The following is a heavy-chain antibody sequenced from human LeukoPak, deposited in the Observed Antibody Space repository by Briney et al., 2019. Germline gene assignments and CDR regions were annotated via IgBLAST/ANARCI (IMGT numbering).Heavy chain of an antibody. J-gene: IGHJ4*02. CDR2: ISSSGSTI. D-gene: IGHD3-3*01. V-gene: IGHV3-11*04. CDR3: ARGYYVFWSGSRLLDY. CDR1: GFTFSDYY. Sequence: GGSLRLSCAASGFTFSDYYMSWIRQAPGKGLEWVSYISSSGSTIYYADSVKGRFTISRDNAKNSLYLQMNSLRAEDTAVYYCARGYYVFWSGSRLLDYWGQGPRVTVSS.